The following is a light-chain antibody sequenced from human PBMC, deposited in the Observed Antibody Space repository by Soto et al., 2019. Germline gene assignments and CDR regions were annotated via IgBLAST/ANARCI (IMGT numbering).Light chain of an antibody. CDR1: SSDVGGYNY. CDR2: DVS. J-gene: IGLJ1*01. Sequence: QSALTQPASVSGSPGQSITISCTGTSSDVGGYNYVSWYQQHPGKAPKLMIYDVSHRPSGVSNRFSGSESDNTASLTISGLQAEDEADYYCSSYTSSSAYVFGTGTKVTVL. CDR3: SSYTSSSAYV. V-gene: IGLV2-14*01.